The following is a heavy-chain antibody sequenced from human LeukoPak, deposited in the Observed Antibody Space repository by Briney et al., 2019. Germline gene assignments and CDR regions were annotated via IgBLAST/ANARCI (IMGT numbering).Heavy chain of an antibody. D-gene: IGHD3-10*01. CDR3: ARVRVGAYDFEY. J-gene: IGHJ4*02. CDR2: INPDGSTT. V-gene: IGHV3-74*01. CDR1: GFTFSSYW. Sequence: GGSLRLSCAASGFTFSSYWMTWVRQVPGKGLVWVSRINPDGSTTTYADSVKGRFTISRDNAKNTLYLQMNSLRAEDTAVYYCARVRVGAYDFEYWGQGTLVIVSA.